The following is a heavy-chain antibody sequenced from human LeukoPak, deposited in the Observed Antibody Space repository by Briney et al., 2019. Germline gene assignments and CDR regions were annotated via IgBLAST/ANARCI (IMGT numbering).Heavy chain of an antibody. J-gene: IGHJ4*02. V-gene: IGHV3-30*19. D-gene: IGHD6-13*01. CDR3: ARDPRTSSTSRNYFES. CDR1: GFTFRSDG. CDR2: ISVNGGNK. Sequence: GGSLRLSCAAVGFTFRSDGMHGVPGAHGRGPGGGAVISVNGGNKFYAGSVRGRCTISRDNSKNTMSLQMDSLRGEDTAVYYCARDPRTSSTSRNYFESWGQGTLVTVSS.